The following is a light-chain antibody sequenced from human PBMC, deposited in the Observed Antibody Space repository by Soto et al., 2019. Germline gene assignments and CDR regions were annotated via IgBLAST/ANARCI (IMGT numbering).Light chain of an antibody. CDR2: EGS. J-gene: IGLJ3*02. CDR1: SSDVGSYNL. V-gene: IGLV2-14*02. Sequence: QSALTQPASVSGSPGQSITISCTGTSSDVGSYNLVSWYQQHPGKAPKLMIYEGSKRPSGVSNRFSGSKSGNTASLTISGLQAEDEADYYCSSYTSSSTRVFGGGTTLTV. CDR3: SSYTSSSTRV.